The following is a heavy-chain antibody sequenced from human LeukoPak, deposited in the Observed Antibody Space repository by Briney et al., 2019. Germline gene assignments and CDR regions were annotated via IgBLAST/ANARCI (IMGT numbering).Heavy chain of an antibody. CDR1: GYTFTSYG. Sequence: SVKVSCKASGYTFTSYGISWVRQAPGQGLEWMGWISAYNGNTNYAQKLQGRVTMTTDTSTSTAYMELRSLRSDDTAVYYCARESSGWEVEYFQHWGQGTLVTVPS. CDR3: ARESSGWEVEYFQH. J-gene: IGHJ1*01. CDR2: ISAYNGNT. D-gene: IGHD6-19*01. V-gene: IGHV1-18*01.